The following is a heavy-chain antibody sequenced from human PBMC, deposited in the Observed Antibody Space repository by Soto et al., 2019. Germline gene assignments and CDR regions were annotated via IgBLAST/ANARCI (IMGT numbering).Heavy chain of an antibody. CDR2: MNPNSGNT. Sequence: QVQLVQSGAEVKKPGASVKVSCKASGYTFTSYDINWVRQATGQGLEWMGWMNPNSGNTGYAQKFQGRVTMTRNTSISTAYMELSSLRSEDTAVYYCARVNYDCWSGSWAFDIWGQGTMVTVSS. CDR3: ARVNYDCWSGSWAFDI. J-gene: IGHJ3*02. CDR1: GYTFTSYD. D-gene: IGHD3-3*01. V-gene: IGHV1-8*01.